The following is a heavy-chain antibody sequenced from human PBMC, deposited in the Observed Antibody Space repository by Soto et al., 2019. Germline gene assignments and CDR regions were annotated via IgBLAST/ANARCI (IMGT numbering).Heavy chain of an antibody. V-gene: IGHV3-23*01. J-gene: IGHJ5*02. CDR2: VSVGGAST. CDR3: ARARIAAAGPDTNWFDP. D-gene: IGHD6-13*01. CDR1: GFSFACYA. Sequence: GGSLRLFCAATGFSFACYALTWVRQAPGKGLEWLSAVSVGGASTYYADSVRGRFSISRDVSGNMIYLQLNSLRADDTAVCYCARARIAAAGPDTNWFDPWGQGTLVTVSS.